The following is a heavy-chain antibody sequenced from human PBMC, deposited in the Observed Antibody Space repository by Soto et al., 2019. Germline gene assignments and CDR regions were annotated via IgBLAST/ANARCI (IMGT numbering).Heavy chain of an antibody. J-gene: IGHJ4*02. CDR2: VKDGGHT. Sequence: QVQLQQWGAGLLKPSETLSLNCAVNGGSLSGYYWSWIRQPPGKGLEWIGEVKDGGHTNYSPSLRGRVTISSDTSNNQFSLRLNSVTAADTGVYYCARGQEGVVATHWDQGSRVTVSS. V-gene: IGHV4-34*01. D-gene: IGHD5-12*01. CDR3: ARGQEGVVATH. CDR1: GGSLSGYY.